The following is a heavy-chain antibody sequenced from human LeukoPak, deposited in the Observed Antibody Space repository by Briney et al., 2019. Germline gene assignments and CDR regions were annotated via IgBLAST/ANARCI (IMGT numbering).Heavy chain of an antibody. CDR1: GFTFSDYF. Sequence: GGSLRLSCAASGFTFSDYFMSWIRQAPGKGLEWLSYISGSGSTIYYADSVKGRFTISRDNAKNSLYLQMDSLRTDDTAVYYCASEGGSTGMDVWGKGTTVTVSS. CDR2: ISGSGSTI. D-gene: IGHD3-16*01. V-gene: IGHV3-11*01. CDR3: ASEGGSTGMDV. J-gene: IGHJ6*04.